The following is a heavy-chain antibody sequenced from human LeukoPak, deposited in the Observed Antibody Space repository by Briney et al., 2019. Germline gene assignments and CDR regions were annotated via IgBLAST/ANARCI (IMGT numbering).Heavy chain of an antibody. J-gene: IGHJ4*02. CDR3: ARRRGSQGEFFGY. Sequence: SETLSLTCTVSGGSISSSSYYWGWIRQPPGKGLEWIGSIYYSGSTYYNPSLKSRVTISVDTSKNQFSLKLSSVTAADTAVYYCARRRGSQGEFFGYWGQGTLVTVSS. CDR1: GGSISSSSYY. CDR2: IYYSGST. V-gene: IGHV4-39*01. D-gene: IGHD3-16*01.